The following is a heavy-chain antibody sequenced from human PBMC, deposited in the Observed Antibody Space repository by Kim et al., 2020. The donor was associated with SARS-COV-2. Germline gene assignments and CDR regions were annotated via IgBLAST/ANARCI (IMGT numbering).Heavy chain of an antibody. CDR3: ARHRGVLLWFGTRGGSWFDP. V-gene: IGHV4-39*01. J-gene: IGHJ5*02. CDR2: IYYSGST. Sequence: SETLSLTCTASGGSISSSSYYWGWIRQPPGKGLEWIGSIYYSGSTYYNPSLKSRVTISVDTSKNQFSLKLSSVTAADPAVYYCARHRGVLLWFGTRGGSWFDPWGQGTLVTVSS. D-gene: IGHD3-10*01. CDR1: GGSISSSSYY.